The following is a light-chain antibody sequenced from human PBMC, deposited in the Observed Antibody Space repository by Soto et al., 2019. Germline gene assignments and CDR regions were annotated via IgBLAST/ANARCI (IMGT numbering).Light chain of an antibody. V-gene: IGKV3-20*01. CDR2: AAS. Sequence: EIVLTQSPGTLSLSPGERATLSCRASQSISSSYLAWYQQKPGQAPRLLIYAASSRATGIPDRFSGSGSGTDFTLTISRQEAEDFAVYYCQQYGSSSYTFGQGTQLEIK. J-gene: IGKJ2*01. CDR1: QSISSSY. CDR3: QQYGSSSYT.